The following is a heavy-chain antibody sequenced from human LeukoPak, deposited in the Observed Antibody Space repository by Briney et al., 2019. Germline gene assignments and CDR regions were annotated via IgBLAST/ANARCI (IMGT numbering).Heavy chain of an antibody. CDR1: GFTFSSYG. Sequence: GRSLRLSCAASGFTFSSYGMHWVRQAPGKGLEWVAVISYDGSNKYYADSVKGRFTISRDNSKNTLYLQMNSLRAEDTAVYYCAKSIPKLLWFGELLFDYWGQGTLVTVSS. J-gene: IGHJ4*02. CDR2: ISYDGSNK. V-gene: IGHV3-30*18. CDR3: AKSIPKLLWFGELLFDY. D-gene: IGHD3-10*01.